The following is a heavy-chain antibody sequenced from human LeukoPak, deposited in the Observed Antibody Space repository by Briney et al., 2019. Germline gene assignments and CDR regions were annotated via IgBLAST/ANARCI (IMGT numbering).Heavy chain of an antibody. V-gene: IGHV4-34*01. J-gene: IGHJ4*02. CDR3: ARGWSDYGLDY. CDR2: INHSGST. D-gene: IGHD4-17*01. Sequence: SETLSLTCAVYGGSFSGYYWSWIRQPPGKGLEWIGEINHSGSTNYNPSLKSRVTISVDTSKNQFSLKLGSVTAADTAVYYCARGWSDYGLDYWGQGTLVTVSS. CDR1: GGSFSGYY.